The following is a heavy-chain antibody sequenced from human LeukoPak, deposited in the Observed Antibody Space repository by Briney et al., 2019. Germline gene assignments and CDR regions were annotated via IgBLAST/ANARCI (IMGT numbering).Heavy chain of an antibody. Sequence: GGSLRLSCVVSGSTFSNYWMTWVRQAPGKGLEWVANIQQDGSEKYYVDSVKGRFTIFRDNAKNSVYLQMNSLRAGDTAVYYCARGLRDYYDSSGYDNDAFDIWGQGTMVTVSS. CDR1: GSTFSNYW. CDR2: IQQDGSEK. CDR3: ARGLRDYYDSSGYDNDAFDI. D-gene: IGHD3-22*01. V-gene: IGHV3-7*01. J-gene: IGHJ3*02.